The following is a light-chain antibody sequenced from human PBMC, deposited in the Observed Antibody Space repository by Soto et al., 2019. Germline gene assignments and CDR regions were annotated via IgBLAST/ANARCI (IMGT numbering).Light chain of an antibody. CDR2: AAS. Sequence: DIQMTQSPSSLYASVGDRVTITCRASQSISSYLNWYQQKPGKAPKLLIYAASSLQSGVPSRFSGSGSGTDFTLTISSLQHEDFATYYCQQSYSTPRTFGQGTKVEIK. CDR3: QQSYSTPRT. V-gene: IGKV1-39*01. CDR1: QSISSY. J-gene: IGKJ1*01.